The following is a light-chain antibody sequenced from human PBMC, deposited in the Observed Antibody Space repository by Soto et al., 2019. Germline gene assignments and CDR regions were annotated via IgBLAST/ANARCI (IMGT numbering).Light chain of an antibody. V-gene: IGLV2-8*01. J-gene: IGLJ1*01. CDR2: EVN. CDR1: SSDVGGYNY. Sequence: QSVLTQPPSASGSPGQSVTISCTGTSSDVGGYNYVSWYQQHPGKAPKLMIYEVNKRPSGVPDRFSGSKSGNTASLTVSGLQAEDEADYYCRSYAGPHNVFGTGTKVTVL. CDR3: RSYAGPHNV.